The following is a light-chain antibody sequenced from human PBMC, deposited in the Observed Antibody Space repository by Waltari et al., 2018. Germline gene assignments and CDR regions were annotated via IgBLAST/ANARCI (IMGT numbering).Light chain of an antibody. J-gene: IGLJ3*02. CDR2: VKSDGSH. CDR1: SGHTSFA. Sequence: QLVLTQSPSASASLGASVKFTCSLSSGHTSFAIAWPQQQPGKGPGYLMTVKSDGSHKKGDRIPARFSGASSEAERYLTVSSLQSEDEAYYYCQTWGTDIVVFGGGIKLTVL. CDR3: QTWGTDIVV. V-gene: IGLV4-69*01.